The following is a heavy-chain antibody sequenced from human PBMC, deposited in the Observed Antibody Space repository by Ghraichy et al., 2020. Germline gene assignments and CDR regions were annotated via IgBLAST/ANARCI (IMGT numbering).Heavy chain of an antibody. CDR1: GFTFSNHE. CDR3: ARATLALDN. V-gene: IGHV3-48*03. D-gene: IGHD4-11*01. J-gene: IGHJ4*02. Sequence: GGSLRLSCVGSGFTFSNHEMNWVRQAPGKGLEWVSHISRSGSNINYADSVRGRVTISRDNVKNSLYLQMNSLRVEDTAVYYCARATLALDNWGQGTLVTVSS. CDR2: ISRSGSNI.